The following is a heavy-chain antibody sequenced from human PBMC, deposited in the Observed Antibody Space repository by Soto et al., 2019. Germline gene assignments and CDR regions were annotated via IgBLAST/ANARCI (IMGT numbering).Heavy chain of an antibody. J-gene: IGHJ6*03. V-gene: IGHV1-8*01. CDR1: GYTFTSYD. CDR3: GRYRPWVLGYYYYMDV. CDR2: MNPNSGNT. Sequence: ASVKVSCKASGYTFTSYDINWVRQATGQGLEWMGWMNPNSGNTGYAQKFQGRVTMTRNTSISTAYMELSSLRSEDTAVYYCGRYRPWVLGYYYYMDVWGKGTTVTVSS. D-gene: IGHD3-16*01.